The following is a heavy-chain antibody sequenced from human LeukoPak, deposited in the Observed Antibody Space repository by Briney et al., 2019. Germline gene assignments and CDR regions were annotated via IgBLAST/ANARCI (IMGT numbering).Heavy chain of an antibody. CDR3: ARAPTPCGGDCYSDSYYYYYYMDV. V-gene: IGHV1-69*05. D-gene: IGHD2-21*02. Sequence: SVKVSCKASGGTFSSYAISWVRQAPGQGLEWMGGIIPIFGTANYAQKFQGRVTITTDESTSTAYMELSSLRSEDTAVYYGARAPTPCGGDCYSDSYYYYYYMDVWGKGTTVTVSS. CDR1: GGTFSSYA. J-gene: IGHJ6*03. CDR2: IIPIFGTA.